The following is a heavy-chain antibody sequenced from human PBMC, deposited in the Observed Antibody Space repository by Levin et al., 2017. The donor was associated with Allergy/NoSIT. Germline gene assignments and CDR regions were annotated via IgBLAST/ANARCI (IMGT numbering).Heavy chain of an antibody. CDR1: GFTFSNHG. CDR3: TREGSFSGTNSFDL. V-gene: IGHV3-33*01. D-gene: IGHD1-7*01. CDR2: IWSDGNHK. J-gene: IGHJ3*01. Sequence: GGSLRLSCAASGFTFSNHGMHWVRQAPGKGLEWVAVIWSDGNHKFYADSVKGRFTISRDNSKNSVFLQMSSLRADDTAVYFCTREGSFSGTNSFDLWGQGAMVTVSS.